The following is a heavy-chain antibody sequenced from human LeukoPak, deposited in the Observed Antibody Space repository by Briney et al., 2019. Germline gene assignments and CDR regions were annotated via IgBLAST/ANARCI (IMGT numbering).Heavy chain of an antibody. CDR2: INSDGSST. CDR1: GFTFSSYW. V-gene: IGHV3-74*01. D-gene: IGHD3-3*01. J-gene: IGHJ6*03. Sequence: GGSLRLSCAASGFTFSSYWMHWVRQAPGKGLVWVSRINSDGSSTSYADSVKGRFTISRDNAKNTLYLQMNSLRAEDTAVYYGAREVKYYDFWSGYYYYYMDVWGKGTTVTVSS. CDR3: AREVKYYDFWSGYYYYYMDV.